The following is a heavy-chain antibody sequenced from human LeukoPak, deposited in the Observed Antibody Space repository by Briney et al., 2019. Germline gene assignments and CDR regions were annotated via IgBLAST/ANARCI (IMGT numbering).Heavy chain of an antibody. V-gene: IGHV3-9*01. CDR1: GFTFDDYA. CDR3: XXXXXXXXXXXSCLNWFDP. J-gene: IGHJ5*02. Sequence: GRSLRLSCAASGFTFDDYAMHWVRQAPGKGLEWVSGISWNSGSIGYADSVKGRFTISRDNAKNSLYLQMNSLRAEDTALYYXXXXXXXXXXXXSCLNWFDPWGQGTLVTVSS. CDR2: ISWNSGSI. D-gene: IGHD2-15*01.